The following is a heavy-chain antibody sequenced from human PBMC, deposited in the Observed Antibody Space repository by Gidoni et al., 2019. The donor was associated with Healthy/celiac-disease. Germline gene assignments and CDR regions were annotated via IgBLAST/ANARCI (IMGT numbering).Heavy chain of an antibody. CDR1: GFTFSSYS. D-gene: IGHD3-22*01. Sequence: EVQLVESGGGLVQPGGSLRLSCAASGFTFSSYSMNWVRQAPGKGLECVSYISSSSSTIYYADSVKGRFTISRDNAKNSLYLQMNSLRDEDTAVYYCARDYDYYDSSGYYKFDYWGQGTLVTVSS. J-gene: IGHJ4*02. CDR3: ARDYDYYDSSGYYKFDY. CDR2: ISSSSSTI. V-gene: IGHV3-48*02.